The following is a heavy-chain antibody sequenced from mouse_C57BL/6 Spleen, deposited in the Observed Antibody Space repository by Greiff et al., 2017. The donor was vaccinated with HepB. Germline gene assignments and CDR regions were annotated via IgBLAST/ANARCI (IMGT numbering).Heavy chain of an antibody. CDR1: GYTFTDYE. CDR2: IDPETGGT. Sequence: QVQLQQSGAELVRPGASVTLSCKASGYTFTDYEMHWVKQTPVHGLEWIGAIDPETGGTAYNQKLKGKARLTADKSSSTAYMELHSLTSEDSAVYCCTGLHYAMDYWGQGTSVTVSS. CDR3: TGLHYAMDY. V-gene: IGHV1-15*01. J-gene: IGHJ4*01.